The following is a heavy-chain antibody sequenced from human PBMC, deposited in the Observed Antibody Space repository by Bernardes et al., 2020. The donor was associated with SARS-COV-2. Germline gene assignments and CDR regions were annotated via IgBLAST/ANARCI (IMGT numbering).Heavy chain of an antibody. D-gene: IGHD3-10*01. V-gene: IGHV3-21*01. J-gene: IGHJ4*02. CDR2: ISSSSSYI. CDR1: GFTFSSYS. Sequence: GSLRLSCAASGFTFSSYSMNWVRQAPGKGLEWVSSISSSSSYIYYADSVKGRFTISRDNAKNSLYLQMNSLRAEDTAVYYCAREIGGYYGSGSLAFDYWGQGTLVTVSS. CDR3: AREIGGYYGSGSLAFDY.